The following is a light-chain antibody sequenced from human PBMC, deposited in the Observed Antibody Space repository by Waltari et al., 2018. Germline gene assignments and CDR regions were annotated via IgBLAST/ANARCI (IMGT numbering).Light chain of an antibody. J-gene: IGLJ3*02. Sequence: QSALPQPHSASGSPGQSLTISRTRLSTAVEGYDPVFWYPQHPGKAPKLLIYEVTKRPSGVPDRFSGSKSDNTASLAVSGRQAEDEADYYCSSYAGGSSLMFGGGTKLTVL. CDR2: EVT. V-gene: IGLV2-8*01. CDR3: SSYAGGSSLM. CDR1: STAVEGYDP.